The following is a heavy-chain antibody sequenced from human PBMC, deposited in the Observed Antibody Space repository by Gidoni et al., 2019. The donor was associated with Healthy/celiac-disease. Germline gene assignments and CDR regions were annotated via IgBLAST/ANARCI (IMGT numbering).Heavy chain of an antibody. D-gene: IGHD3-9*01. V-gene: IGHV4-61*02. Sequence: QVQLQESGPGVLKASQTLSLTCTFPGRSISTGSYYWSWIRQPAGKGLEWIRRIYTSVSTNYNPSLKSRVTISVDTSKNQFSLKLSSVTAADTAVYYCARSKYYDILTGYSDDAFDIWGQGTMVTVSS. CDR1: GRSISTGSYY. J-gene: IGHJ3*02. CDR3: ARSKYYDILTGYSDDAFDI. CDR2: IYTSVST.